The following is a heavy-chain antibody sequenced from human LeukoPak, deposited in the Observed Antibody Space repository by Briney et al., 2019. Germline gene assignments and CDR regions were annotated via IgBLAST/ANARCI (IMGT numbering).Heavy chain of an antibody. D-gene: IGHD6-19*01. J-gene: IGHJ4*02. Sequence: GGSLRLSCAASGFTVSSNYMSWVRQAPGKGLEWVSVIYSGGSTYYADSVKGRFTISRDNSKNTLYLQMTSLRAEDTAVYYCAVAYSSGWYSAFDYWGQGTLVTVSS. V-gene: IGHV3-66*01. CDR2: IYSGGST. CDR1: GFTVSSNY. CDR3: AVAYSSGWYSAFDY.